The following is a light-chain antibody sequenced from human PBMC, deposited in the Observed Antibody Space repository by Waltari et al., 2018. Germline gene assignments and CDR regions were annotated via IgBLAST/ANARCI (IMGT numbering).Light chain of an antibody. Sequence: DIVMTQSPLSLSVTPGEPASISCRSSQSLLHGSGNTFLDWYLQKPGQSPQLLIYLVSNRASWVPDRFSGSGSGTDFTLKISRVEAEDVGVYFCMQARQTPWTFGQGTKVEIK. CDR3: MQARQTPWT. J-gene: IGKJ1*01. V-gene: IGKV2-28*01. CDR2: LVS. CDR1: QSLLHGSGNTF.